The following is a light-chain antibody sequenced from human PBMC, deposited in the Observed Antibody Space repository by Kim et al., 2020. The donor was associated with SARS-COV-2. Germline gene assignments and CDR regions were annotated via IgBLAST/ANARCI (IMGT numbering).Light chain of an antibody. J-gene: IGLJ2*01. CDR1: VVPKQF. CDR2: KQR. V-gene: IGLV3-25*03. CDR3: PSADSSNMGV. Sequence: VPPGQPARITWSGDVVPKQFGYLYRQKPGLAAVFVMYKQRERASGIPERFSGSSSGTTVTSTISGVQAGDEADYYCPSADSSNMGVFGGGTQLTVL.